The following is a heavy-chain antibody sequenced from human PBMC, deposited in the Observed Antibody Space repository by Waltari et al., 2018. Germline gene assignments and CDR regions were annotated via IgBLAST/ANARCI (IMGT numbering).Heavy chain of an antibody. J-gene: IGHJ4*02. CDR3: ASSTWGH. CDR1: GFTLSNYN. D-gene: IGHD6-13*01. Sequence: EVQLVESGGGLVQPGGSLRLSCAASGFTLSNYNMNWVRQAPGRGLEWLSYISTGSIATYYADSVKGRFTISRDNARNSLYLQMNSRRAEDTALYYCASSTWGHWGQGTLVTVSS. CDR2: ISTGSIAT. V-gene: IGHV3-48*01.